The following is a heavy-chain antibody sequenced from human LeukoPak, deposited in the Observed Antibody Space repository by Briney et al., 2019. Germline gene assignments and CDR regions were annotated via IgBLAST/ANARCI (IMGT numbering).Heavy chain of an antibody. J-gene: IGHJ4*02. Sequence: GQSLKISCKCSGYRLNSYWIGWVRQMPGKGLEGMGIIYPGDSDTRHSPSFQGQATISAGNSIPTACLPASSLQAWLTPRHYFARPKVGGYNYGFDYWGKGTLVTVSS. D-gene: IGHD5-24*01. V-gene: IGHV5-51*01. CDR1: GYRLNSYW. CDR3: ARPKVGGYNYGFDY. CDR2: IYPGDSDT.